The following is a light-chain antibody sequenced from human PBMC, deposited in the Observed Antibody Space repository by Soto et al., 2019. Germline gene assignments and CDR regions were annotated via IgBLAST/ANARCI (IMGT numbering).Light chain of an antibody. Sequence: DIVMTQSPESLAVSLGERDTINCKSSQSVLYSSNNKNYLAWYQQKPGQPPKLLISWASTRESGVPDRFSGSGSATDFTLTISSLQAEDVAVYYCQQYYTSWWTFGQGTKLEIK. J-gene: IGKJ2*02. CDR2: WAS. V-gene: IGKV4-1*01. CDR1: QSVLYSSNNKNY. CDR3: QQYYTSWWT.